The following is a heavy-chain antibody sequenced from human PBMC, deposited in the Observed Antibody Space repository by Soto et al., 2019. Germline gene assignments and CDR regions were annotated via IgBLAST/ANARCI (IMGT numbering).Heavy chain of an antibody. CDR3: ARVTGGDDYYFDY. V-gene: IGHV4-34*01. Sequence: QVQLQQWGAGLLKPSETLSLTCAVYGGSFSGYYWRWIRQPPGKGLEWIGEINHSGSTNNNPSLKSRVTISVDTSKNQFSLKLSSVTAADTAVYYCARVTGGDDYYFDYWGQGTLVTVSS. D-gene: IGHD4-17*01. J-gene: IGHJ4*02. CDR1: GGSFSGYY. CDR2: INHSGST.